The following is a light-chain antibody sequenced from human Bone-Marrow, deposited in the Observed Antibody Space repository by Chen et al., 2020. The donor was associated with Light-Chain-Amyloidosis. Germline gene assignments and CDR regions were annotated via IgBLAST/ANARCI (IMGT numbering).Light chain of an antibody. Sequence: SYVLTQPSSVSVAPGQTATIACGGNNIGSTSVHWYQRTPGQAPLLAVYDDSDRPSGIPERLSGSNSGNTATLTISRVEAGDEADYYCQVWDRSSDRPVFGGGTKLTVL. J-gene: IGLJ3*02. V-gene: IGLV3-21*02. CDR3: QVWDRSSDRPV. CDR1: NIGSTS. CDR2: DDS.